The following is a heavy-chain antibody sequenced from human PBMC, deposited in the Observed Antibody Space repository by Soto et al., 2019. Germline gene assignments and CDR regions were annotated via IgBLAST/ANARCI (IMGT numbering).Heavy chain of an antibody. J-gene: IGHJ5*02. CDR2: IIPLFGTT. V-gene: IGHV1-69*13. Sequence: ASVKVSCKTSGGTFSRHAINWVRQAPGQGLEWMGGIIPLFGTTNYAQKFKGRVTISADESTSTAYMELSSLTSEDAAVYYCARAAIHGSSRYFWFVPWGQGTLVTVSS. CDR1: GGTFSRHA. CDR3: ARAAIHGSSRYFWFVP. D-gene: IGHD6-13*01.